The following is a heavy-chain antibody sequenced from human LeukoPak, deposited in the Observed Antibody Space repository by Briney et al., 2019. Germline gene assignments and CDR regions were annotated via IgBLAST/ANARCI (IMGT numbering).Heavy chain of an antibody. CDR1: GDSVTSGTYF. J-gene: IGHJ4*02. V-gene: IGHV4-61*01. CDR2: IYYSGST. Sequence: SETLSLTCTVSGDSVTSGTYFWTWIRQPPGKGLEWIGYIYYSGSTNYNPSLKSRATISADTSKNQFSLKLSSVTAADTAMYYCARDSPLYSGYDVFDYWGQGTLVTVSS. CDR3: ARDSPLYSGYDVFDY. D-gene: IGHD5-12*01.